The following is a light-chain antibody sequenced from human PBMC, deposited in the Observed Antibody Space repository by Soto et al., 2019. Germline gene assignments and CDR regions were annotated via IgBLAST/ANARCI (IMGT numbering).Light chain of an antibody. CDR1: QSVSSSY. CDR2: GAS. J-gene: IGKJ1*01. Sequence: EIVLTQSPGTLSLSPGERATLSCRASQSVSSSYLAWYQQKPGQAPRLLIYGASIRATGIPDRFSGSGSGTAFTLTISKLEPEEFAVYYSQQYGSSPGTFGQGTKVEIK. CDR3: QQYGSSPGT. V-gene: IGKV3-20*01.